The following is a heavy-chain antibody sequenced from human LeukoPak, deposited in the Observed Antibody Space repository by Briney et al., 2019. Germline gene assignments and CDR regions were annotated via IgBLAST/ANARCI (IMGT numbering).Heavy chain of an antibody. V-gene: IGHV3-23*01. J-gene: IGHJ4*02. CDR1: GSTFSTYD. D-gene: IGHD3-22*01. Sequence: GGSLRLSCAASGSTFSTYDMSWVRQAPEKGLEWVSAISGSGVYTYYADSVKGRFTISRDNSKNTLYLQMNSLRAEDTAVYYCAKRISGYTFDSWGQGTLVTVSS. CDR3: AKRISGYTFDS. CDR2: ISGSGVYT.